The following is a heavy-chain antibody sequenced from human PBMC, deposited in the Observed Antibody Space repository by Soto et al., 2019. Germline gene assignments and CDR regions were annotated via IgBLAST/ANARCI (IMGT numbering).Heavy chain of an antibody. J-gene: IGHJ4*02. D-gene: IGHD2-21*02. CDR3: TTDSLLTRALLRLHT. CDR1: GFTLSDAW. Sequence: GGPLRLSCAACGFTLSDAWVNWVRQAPEKGLERVGRIKSRADGGTTDFAAPVRGRFAISRDESQNREFLEINSLQVEDTAVYYCTTDSLLTRALLRLHTWGRGALVTVS. V-gene: IGHV3-15*07. CDR2: IKSRADGGTT.